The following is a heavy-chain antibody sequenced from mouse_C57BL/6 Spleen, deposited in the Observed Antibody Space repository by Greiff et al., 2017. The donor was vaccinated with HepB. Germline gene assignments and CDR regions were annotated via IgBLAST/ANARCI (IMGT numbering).Heavy chain of an antibody. V-gene: IGHV1-15*01. D-gene: IGHD1-1*01. CDR2: IDPETGGT. J-gene: IGHJ1*03. CDR1: GYTFTDYE. Sequence: QVQLQQSGAELVRPGASVTLSCKASGYTFTDYEMHWVKQTPVHGLEWIGAIDPETGGTAYNQKFKGKAILTADKSSSTAYMELRSLTSEDSAVYDCTKVITTVPDWYFDVWGTGTTVTVSS. CDR3: TKVITTVPDWYFDV.